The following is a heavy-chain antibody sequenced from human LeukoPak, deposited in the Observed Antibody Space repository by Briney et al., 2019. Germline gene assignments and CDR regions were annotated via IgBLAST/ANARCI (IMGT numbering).Heavy chain of an antibody. V-gene: IGHV1-69*01. CDR2: IIPIFGTA. J-gene: IGHJ5*01. Sequence: GASVKVSCKASGGTFSSYAISWVRQAPGQGLAWMGGIIPIFGTANYAQKFQGRVTITADESTSTAYMELSSLRSEDTAVYYCARRYNWNGFDYWGQGTLVTVSS. CDR3: ARRYNWNGFDY. CDR1: GGTFSSYA. D-gene: IGHD1-1*01.